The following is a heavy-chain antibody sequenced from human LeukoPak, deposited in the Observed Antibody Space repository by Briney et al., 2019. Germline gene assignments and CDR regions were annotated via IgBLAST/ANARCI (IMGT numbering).Heavy chain of an antibody. CDR3: ARAAYSSGWYFGI. V-gene: IGHV3-48*02. Sequence: GGSLRLSCAASGFTFSSYSMNWVRQAPGKGLEWVSYISSSSSTIYYADSAKGRFTISRDNAKNSLYLQMNSLRDEDTAVYYCARAAYSSGWYFGIWGQGTMVTVPS. CDR1: GFTFSSYS. J-gene: IGHJ3*02. D-gene: IGHD6-19*01. CDR2: ISSSSSTI.